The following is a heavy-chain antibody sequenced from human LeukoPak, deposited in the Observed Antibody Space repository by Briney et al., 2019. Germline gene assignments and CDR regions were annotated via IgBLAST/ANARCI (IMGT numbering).Heavy chain of an antibody. CDR3: VRHLSDITSCPNY. CDR2: IYRVYIRT. Sequence: PGESLKISCKGSGYTFATYWIGWVRQMPGKRLEWMGIIYRVYIRTTYSPSFQGQVTISADKSIRTACLQWNSLKASDTAIYYCVRHLSDITSCPNYWGPGTLITVAS. D-gene: IGHD2-2*01. V-gene: IGHV5-51*01. J-gene: IGHJ4*02. CDR1: GYTFATYW.